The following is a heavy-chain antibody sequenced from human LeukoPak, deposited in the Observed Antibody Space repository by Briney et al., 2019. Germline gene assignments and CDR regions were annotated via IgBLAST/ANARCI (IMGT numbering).Heavy chain of an antibody. V-gene: IGHV1-58*02. Sequence: SVKVSCKASGFTFTSSAIQWVRQARGQRLEWIGWIVVGSGNTNYAQKFQERVTITRDMSTSTAYMELSSLRSEDTAVYYCAATLCRGTSCYFRYWYFDLWGRGTLVTVSS. D-gene: IGHD2-2*01. CDR3: AATLCRGTSCYFRYWYFDL. CDR1: GFTFTSSA. CDR2: IVVGSGNT. J-gene: IGHJ2*01.